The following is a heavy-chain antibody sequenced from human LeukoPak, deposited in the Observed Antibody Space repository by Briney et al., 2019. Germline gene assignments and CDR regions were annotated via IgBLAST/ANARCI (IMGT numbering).Heavy chain of an antibody. J-gene: IGHJ4*02. Sequence: SVKVSCKASGGTFSSYAISWVRQAPGQGLEWMGGIIPIFGTAKSAQRFQSRVTITADESTSTAYMELSSLTSADTAVYYCAKGYGDYFDYWGQGTLVTVSS. CDR2: IIPIFGTA. CDR1: GGTFSSYA. V-gene: IGHV1-69*01. CDR3: AKGYGDYFDY. D-gene: IGHD3-16*01.